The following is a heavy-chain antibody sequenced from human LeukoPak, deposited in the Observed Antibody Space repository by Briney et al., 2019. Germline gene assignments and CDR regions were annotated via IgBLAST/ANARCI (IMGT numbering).Heavy chain of an antibody. CDR1: GYTFTSYD. CDR3: ARGSTRLSSIAARPGNYYYTDV. D-gene: IGHD6-6*01. CDR2: MNPNSGNT. J-gene: IGHJ6*03. V-gene: IGHV1-8*03. Sequence: GASVKVSCKASGYTFTSYDINWVRQATGQGLEWMGWMNPNSGNTGYAQKFQGRVTITRNTSISTAYMELSSLRSEDTAVYYCARGSTRLSSIAARPGNYYYTDVWGKGTTVTVSS.